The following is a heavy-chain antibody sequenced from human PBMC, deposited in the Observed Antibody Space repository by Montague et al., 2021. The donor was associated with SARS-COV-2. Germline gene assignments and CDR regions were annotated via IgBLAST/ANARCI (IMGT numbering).Heavy chain of an antibody. J-gene: IGHJ3*01. CDR2: IKQDGSEK. CDR3: AREAVVLLPTTMDDAFDV. CDR1: GFTFSSHS. Sequence: SLRLSCAASGFTFSSHSMTWVRQAPGKGLEWVSNIKQDGSEKFYADFVKGRFTISRDNAENEVFLQMNGLRVDDTAVYYCAREAVVLLPTTMDDAFDVWGQGTMVTVSS. V-gene: IGHV3-7*05. D-gene: IGHD3-10*01.